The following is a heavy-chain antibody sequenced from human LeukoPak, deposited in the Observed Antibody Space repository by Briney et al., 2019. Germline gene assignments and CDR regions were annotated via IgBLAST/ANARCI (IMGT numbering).Heavy chain of an antibody. CDR1: GFTFDDYA. CDR3: ARGKTGDHFFGY. J-gene: IGHJ4*02. Sequence: PGRSLRLSCAASGFTFDDYAMHWVRQAPGKGLEWVSGISWNSGSGGYADSVKGRFTISRDNSKNTLYLQMNSLRAEDTAVYYCARGKTGDHFFGYWGQGTLVTVSS. D-gene: IGHD7-27*01. CDR2: ISWNSGSG. V-gene: IGHV3-9*01.